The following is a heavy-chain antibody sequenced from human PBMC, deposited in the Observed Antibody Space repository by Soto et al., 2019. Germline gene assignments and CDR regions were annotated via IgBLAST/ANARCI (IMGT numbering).Heavy chain of an antibody. D-gene: IGHD5-18*01. CDR3: ARGGGYSYGPLGY. J-gene: IGHJ4*02. CDR2: ISYDGSNK. Sequence: QVQLVESGGGVVQPGRSLRRSCAASGFTFSSYAMHWVRQAPGKGLEWVAVISYDGSNKYYADSVKGRFTISRDNSKNTQYLQMNSLRAEDTAVYYCARGGGYSYGPLGYWGQGTLVTVSS. CDR1: GFTFSSYA. V-gene: IGHV3-30-3*01.